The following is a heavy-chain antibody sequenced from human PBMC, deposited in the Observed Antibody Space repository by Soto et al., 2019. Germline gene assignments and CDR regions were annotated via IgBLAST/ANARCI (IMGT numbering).Heavy chain of an antibody. J-gene: IGHJ4*02. D-gene: IGHD6-13*01. Sequence: EGSLRLSCAASGFTFSSYGMSWVRQAPGKGLEWVSAISGSGGSTYYADSVKGRFTISRDNSKNTLYLQMNSLRAEDTAVYYCAKAARQQLAQDTFDYWGQGTLVTVSS. V-gene: IGHV3-23*01. CDR1: GFTFSSYG. CDR2: ISGSGGST. CDR3: AKAARQQLAQDTFDY.